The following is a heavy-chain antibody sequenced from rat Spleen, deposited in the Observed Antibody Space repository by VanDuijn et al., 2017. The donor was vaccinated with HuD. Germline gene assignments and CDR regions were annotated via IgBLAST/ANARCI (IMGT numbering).Heavy chain of an antibody. V-gene: IGHV5-22*01. CDR1: GFTFSNYG. Sequence: EVQLVESGGGLVQPGRSLKLSCAASGFTFSNYGMHWIRQAPTKGLEWVASISYEGSSTYYGDSVRGRFTISRGNAKSMLYLQMNSLRSEDTATYYCARPHNYRYIMDAWGQGASVTVSS. CDR3: ARPHNYRYIMDA. J-gene: IGHJ4*01. CDR2: ISYEGSST. D-gene: IGHD1-10*01.